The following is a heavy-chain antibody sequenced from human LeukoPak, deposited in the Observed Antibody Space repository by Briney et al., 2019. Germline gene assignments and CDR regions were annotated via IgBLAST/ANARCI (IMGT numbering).Heavy chain of an antibody. D-gene: IGHD6-6*01. CDR3: ARAHSSGPGEGDY. Sequence: GASVKVSCKASGYTFTSYYMHWVRQAPGQGLEWMGIINPSGGSTSYAQKFQGRVTMTRDTSISTAYMELSRLRSDDTAVYYCARAHSSGPGEGDYWGQGTLVTVSS. CDR2: INPSGGST. V-gene: IGHV1-46*01. J-gene: IGHJ4*02. CDR1: GYTFTSYY.